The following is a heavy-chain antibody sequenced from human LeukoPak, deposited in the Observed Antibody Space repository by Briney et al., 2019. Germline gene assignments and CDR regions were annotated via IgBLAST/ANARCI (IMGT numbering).Heavy chain of an antibody. CDR3: ARTQGGTGGYFDY. CDR1: GFTFSSYA. J-gene: IGHJ4*02. CDR2: ISGSGGST. Sequence: GGSLRLSCAASGFTFSSYAMSWVRQAPGKGLEWVSAISGSGGSTYYADSVKGRFTISRDNSKNTLYLQMDSLRAEDTAAYYCARTQGGTGGYFDYWGQGTLVTVSS. D-gene: IGHD3-10*01. V-gene: IGHV3-23*01.